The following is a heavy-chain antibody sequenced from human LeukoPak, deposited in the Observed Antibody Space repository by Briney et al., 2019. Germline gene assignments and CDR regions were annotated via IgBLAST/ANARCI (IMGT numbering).Heavy chain of an antibody. J-gene: IGHJ4*02. CDR1: GGSISSSSYY. CDR2: IYYSGST. D-gene: IGHD3-10*01. V-gene: IGHV4-61*01. CDR3: ARVGGLWFGEFQYYFDY. Sequence: PSETLSLTCTVSGGSISSSSYYWSWIRQPPGKGLEWIGYIYYSGSTNYNPSLKSRVTISVDTSKNQFSLKLSSVTAADTAVYYCARVGGLWFGEFQYYFDYWGQGTLVTVSS.